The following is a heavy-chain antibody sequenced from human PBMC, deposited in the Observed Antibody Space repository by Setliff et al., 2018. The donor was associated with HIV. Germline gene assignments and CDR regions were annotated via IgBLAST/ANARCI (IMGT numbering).Heavy chain of an antibody. CDR1: GGSISSYY. CDR3: ARSPRIGVAGEFEY. CDR2: VNRGRRT. Sequence: KTSETLSLTCTVSGGSISSYYWSWIRQPPGMGLEWIGEVNRGRRTNYNSSLKSRVTISVDTSKNQFSLKVNSVTAADTAVYYCARSPRIGVAGEFEYWGQGTLVTVSS. D-gene: IGHD6-19*01. V-gene: IGHV4-4*09. J-gene: IGHJ4*02.